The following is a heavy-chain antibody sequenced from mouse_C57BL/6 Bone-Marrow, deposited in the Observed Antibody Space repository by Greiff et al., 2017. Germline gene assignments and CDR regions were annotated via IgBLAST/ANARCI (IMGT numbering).Heavy chain of an antibody. J-gene: IGHJ3*01. V-gene: IGHV7-3*01. CDR1: GFTFTDYY. CDR2: IRNKANGYTT. CDR3: ARNYYGSSLFAY. D-gene: IGHD1-1*01. Sequence: DVMLVESGGGLVQPGGSLSLSCAASGFTFTDYYMSWVRQPPGKALEWLGFIRNKANGYTTEYSASVKGRFTISRDNSQSILYLQMNALRAEDSATYYCARNYYGSSLFAYWGQGTLVTVSA.